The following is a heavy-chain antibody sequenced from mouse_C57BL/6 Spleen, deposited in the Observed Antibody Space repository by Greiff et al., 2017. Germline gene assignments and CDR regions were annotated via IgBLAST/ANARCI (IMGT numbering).Heavy chain of an antibody. D-gene: IGHD1-2*01. Sequence: EVKLEESGEGLVKPGGSLKLSCAASGFTFSSYAMSWVRQTPEKRLEWVAYISSGGDYIYYADTVKGRFTISRDNARNTLYLQMSSLKSEDTAMYYCTRHYDGGFDYWGQGTTLTVSS. V-gene: IGHV5-9-1*02. J-gene: IGHJ2*01. CDR1: GFTFSSYA. CDR3: TRHYDGGFDY. CDR2: ISSGGDYI.